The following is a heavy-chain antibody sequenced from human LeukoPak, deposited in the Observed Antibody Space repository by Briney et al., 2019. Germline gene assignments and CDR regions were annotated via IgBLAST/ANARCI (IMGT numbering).Heavy chain of an antibody. V-gene: IGHV4-4*07. CDR2: IYTSGST. CDR3: ARQGCSSTSCYTRSGYYYYGMDV. J-gene: IGHJ6*02. D-gene: IGHD2-2*02. CDR1: GGSISSYY. Sequence: SETLSLTCTVSGGSISSYYWSWIRQPAGKGLEWIGRIYTSGSTNYNPSLKSRVTISVDTSKNQFSLKLSSVTAADTAVYYCARQGCSSTSCYTRSGYYYYGMDVWGQGTTVTVSS.